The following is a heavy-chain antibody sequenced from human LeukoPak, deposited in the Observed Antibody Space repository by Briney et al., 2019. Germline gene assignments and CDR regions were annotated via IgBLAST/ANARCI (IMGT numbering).Heavy chain of an antibody. D-gene: IGHD3-3*01. CDR1: GFTFDDYA. Sequence: GGSLRLSCAASGFTFDDYAMHWVRQAPGKGLEWVSGISWNSGSISYADPVKGRFTISRDNAKNSLYLQMNSLRAEDTALYYCAKGIFGLSHQYYYYYGMDVWGQGTTVTVSS. V-gene: IGHV3-9*01. J-gene: IGHJ6*02. CDR3: AKGIFGLSHQYYYYYGMDV. CDR2: ISWNSGSI.